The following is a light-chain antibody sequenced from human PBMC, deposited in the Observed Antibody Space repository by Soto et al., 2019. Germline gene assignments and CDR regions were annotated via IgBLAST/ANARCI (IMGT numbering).Light chain of an antibody. Sequence: DIQMTQSPSSLSASVGDRVTITCQASQDISNNLNWYQQKPGKAPKLLTYDASNLETGVPSRFSGSGSGTDFTFTISSLQPEDIATYYCQQYDNLPWTCGQGTKVEIK. V-gene: IGKV1-33*01. J-gene: IGKJ1*01. CDR1: QDISNN. CDR3: QQYDNLPWT. CDR2: DAS.